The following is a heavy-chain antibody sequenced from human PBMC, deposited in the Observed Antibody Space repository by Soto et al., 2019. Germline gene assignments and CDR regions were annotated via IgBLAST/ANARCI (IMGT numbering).Heavy chain of an antibody. J-gene: IGHJ4*02. D-gene: IGHD6-13*01. Sequence: GGSLRLSCAASGFTFSSYAMSWVRQAPWKGLEWVSVISGSGGSTHYADSVKGRSTISRDNSMNTLYLQMNILGVDDTAVYYCAKSAPAAAGTGPFDYWGQGTLVTVSS. CDR2: ISGSGGST. CDR3: AKSAPAAAGTGPFDY. CDR1: GFTFSSYA. V-gene: IGHV3-23*01.